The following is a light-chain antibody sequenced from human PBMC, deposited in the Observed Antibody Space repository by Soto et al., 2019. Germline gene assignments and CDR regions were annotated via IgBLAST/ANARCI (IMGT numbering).Light chain of an antibody. CDR3: ETWDSNTRV. CDR1: SGHSSYI. V-gene: IGLV4-60*02. CDR2: LEGSGSY. J-gene: IGLJ2*01. Sequence: QLVLTQSSSASASLGSSVKLTCTLSSGHSSYIIAWHHQQPGKAPRYLMKLEGSGSYTKGSGVPDRFSGSSSGADRYLTISNLQFEDEANYYCETWDSNTRVFGGGTKVTVL.